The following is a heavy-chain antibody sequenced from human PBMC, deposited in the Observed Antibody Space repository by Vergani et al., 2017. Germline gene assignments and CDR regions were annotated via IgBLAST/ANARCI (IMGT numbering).Heavy chain of an antibody. Sequence: EVQLLESGGDLVQPGGSLRLSCAASGFPFTTYAMSWVRQAPGKGLEWVSTINTNGDYTRYGDSVKGRFTISRDNSKSTLYLQMNSLRAEDTAVYYCAKPMEGGTYDLDYWGQGTLVTVSS. D-gene: IGHD1-1*01. CDR2: INTNGDYT. J-gene: IGHJ4*02. CDR1: GFPFTTYA. CDR3: AKPMEGGTYDLDY. V-gene: IGHV3-23*01.